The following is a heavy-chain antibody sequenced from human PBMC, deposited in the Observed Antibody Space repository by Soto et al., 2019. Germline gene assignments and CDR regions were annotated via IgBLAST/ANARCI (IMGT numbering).Heavy chain of an antibody. CDR2: IYYRRNT. D-gene: IGHD3-3*01. CDR1: GRSISSSSSY. V-gene: IGHV4-39*07. J-gene: IGHJ5*02. Sequence: SETLSLTCTLSGRSISSSSSYWGWLRQPPGKGLEWVGCIYYRRNTYYNTSLVSRFTITVNTSKNQFSLKLSSVTAADTAVYYCARSPGYYDFWSGYPGWFDPWGQGTLVTVSS. CDR3: ARSPGYYDFWSGYPGWFDP.